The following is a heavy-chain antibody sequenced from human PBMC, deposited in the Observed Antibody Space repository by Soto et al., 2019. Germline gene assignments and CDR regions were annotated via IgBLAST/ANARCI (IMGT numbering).Heavy chain of an antibody. CDR2: IYYSGST. CDR1: GGSISSYY. CDR3: AREDCSGVRCPQPRFSYSGMDV. J-gene: IGHJ6*02. Sequence: XATLSLTCTVSGGSISSYYWSGIRQPPGKGLEWIGYIYYSGSTNYNPSLKSRVTISVDTSKNQFSLKLSSVTAVDTAVYYCAREDCSGVRCPQPRFSYSGMDVWGQGTTVTVSS. D-gene: IGHD2-15*01. V-gene: IGHV4-59*01.